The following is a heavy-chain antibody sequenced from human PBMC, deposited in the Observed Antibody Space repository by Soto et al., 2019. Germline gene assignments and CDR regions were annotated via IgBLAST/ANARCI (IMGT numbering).Heavy chain of an antibody. V-gene: IGHV3-23*01. D-gene: IGHD5-12*01. CDR2: ISGSGGST. J-gene: IGHJ4*02. Sequence: GGSLRLSCAASGFTFSSYAMSWVRQAPGKGLEWVSAISGSGGSTYYADSVKGRFTISRDNSKNTLYLQMNSLRAEDTAVYYCAKDRAGSDIVATFFDYWGQGTLVTVSS. CDR3: AKDRAGSDIVATFFDY. CDR1: GFTFSSYA.